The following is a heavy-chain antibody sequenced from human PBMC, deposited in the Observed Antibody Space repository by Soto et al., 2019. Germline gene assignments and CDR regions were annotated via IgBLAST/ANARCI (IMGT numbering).Heavy chain of an antibody. CDR3: VRGRYVDTAMVGKYYYYSGMDA. V-gene: IGHV4-59*01. CDR1: GGSISSYY. Sequence: SETLSLTCTASGGSISSYYWSWIRQPPGKGLEWIGYIYYSGSTNYNPSLKSRVTISVDTSKNQFSLQLSSVTAADTTVYYCVRGRYVDTAMVGKYYYYSGMDAWGQGTTVTVSS. CDR2: IYYSGST. J-gene: IGHJ6*02. D-gene: IGHD5-18*01.